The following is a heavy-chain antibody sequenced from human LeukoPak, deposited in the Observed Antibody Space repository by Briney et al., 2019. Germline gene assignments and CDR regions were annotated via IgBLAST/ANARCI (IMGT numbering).Heavy chain of an antibody. CDR1: GYRFSSYW. D-gene: IGHD2-15*01. Sequence: GESLKISCKGSGYRFSSYWIGWVRQMPGKGLEWMGIIYPGDSETRYSPSFQGQVTILADKSISTAYLQWSSLKASDTAMYYCVRALGYCSSGSCYYYDYWGQGTLVTVSS. CDR3: VRALGYCSSGSCYYYDY. J-gene: IGHJ4*02. V-gene: IGHV5-51*01. CDR2: IYPGDSET.